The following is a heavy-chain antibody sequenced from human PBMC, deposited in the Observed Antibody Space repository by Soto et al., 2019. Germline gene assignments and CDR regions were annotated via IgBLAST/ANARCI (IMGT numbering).Heavy chain of an antibody. CDR2: ISSSSSTI. D-gene: IGHD3-3*01. V-gene: IGHV3-48*01. CDR3: ARGPGWSGYYCLDY. J-gene: IGHJ4*02. Sequence: EVQLVESGGGLVQTGGSLRLSCAASGFTFSSYSMNWVRQAPGKGLEWVSYISSSSSTIYYADSVKGLFTISRDNAKNSQYLQMNSLRAEDTAVYYWARGPGWSGYYCLDYWGQGTLVTVSS. CDR1: GFTFSSYS.